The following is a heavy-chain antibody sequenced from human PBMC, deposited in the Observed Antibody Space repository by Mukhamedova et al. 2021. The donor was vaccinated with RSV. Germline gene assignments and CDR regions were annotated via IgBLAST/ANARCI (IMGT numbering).Heavy chain of an antibody. D-gene: IGHD3-10*01. J-gene: IGHJ4*02. V-gene: IGHV3-23*01. CDR2: GST. CDR3: AKDDGVYYYGSGSYYPY. Sequence: GSTYYADSVKGRFTISRDNSKNTLYLQMNSLRAEDTAVYYCAKDDGVYYYGSGSYYPYWGQGTLVTVSS.